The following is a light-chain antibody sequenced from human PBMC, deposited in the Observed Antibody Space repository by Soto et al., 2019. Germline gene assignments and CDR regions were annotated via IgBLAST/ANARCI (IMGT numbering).Light chain of an antibody. CDR1: PSVNGN. CDR3: QQYNGSPPWT. J-gene: IGKJ1*01. V-gene: IGKV3-15*01. Sequence: EVVGPQSPATLSVSTGEIATLSCRASPSVNGNLAWYQQKPGQTPRLLIYDVSTRANGVPARFSGRGSGTEFTLTISSLQSEDFALYYCQQYNGSPPWTFGQGTRVEIK. CDR2: DVS.